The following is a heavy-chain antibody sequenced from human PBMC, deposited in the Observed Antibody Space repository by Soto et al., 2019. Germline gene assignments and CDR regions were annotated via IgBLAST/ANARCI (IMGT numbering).Heavy chain of an antibody. V-gene: IGHV1-18*01. D-gene: IGHD1-26*01. J-gene: IGHJ4*02. CDR1: GYTFNNYG. CDR3: AREGIVGANRSFDY. Sequence: GASVKVSCKTSGYTFNNYGIAWVRQAPGQGLEWMGRITVYSGSTNYAQKFRGRVTVTTDTSTSTAYMELSSLRSEDTAVYYCAREGIVGANRSFDYWGQGTLVTVSS. CDR2: ITVYSGST.